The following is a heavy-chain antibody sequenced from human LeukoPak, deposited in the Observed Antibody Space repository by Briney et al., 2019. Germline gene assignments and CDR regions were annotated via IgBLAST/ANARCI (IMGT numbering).Heavy chain of an antibody. CDR3: ARKGVGYCSGGSCYSGLVSYYYYYMDV. V-gene: IGHV4-34*01. D-gene: IGHD2-15*01. CDR2: INHSGST. CDR1: GGSFSGYY. Sequence: PSETLSLTCAVYGGSFSGYYWSWIRQPPGKGLEWIGEINHSGSTNYNPSLKSRVTISVDTSKNQFSLKLSSVTAADTAVYYCARKGVGYCSGGSCYSGLVSYYYYYMDVWGKGTTVTVSS. J-gene: IGHJ6*03.